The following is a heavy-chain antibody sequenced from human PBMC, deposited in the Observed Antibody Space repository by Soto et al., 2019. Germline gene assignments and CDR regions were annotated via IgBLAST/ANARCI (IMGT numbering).Heavy chain of an antibody. V-gene: IGHV1-69*06. Sequence: QVQLVQSGAEVKKPGSSVKVSCKASGGTFSSYAISWVRQAPGQGLEWMGGIIPIFGTANYAQKFQGRVTITADKSTSTAYLELSSLRSEYTAVYYCARDLMDDGLYDFRSGDYPHWFDPWGQGTLVTVSS. CDR3: ARDLMDDGLYDFRSGDYPHWFDP. CDR2: IIPIFGTA. CDR1: GGTFSSYA. J-gene: IGHJ5*02. D-gene: IGHD3-3*01.